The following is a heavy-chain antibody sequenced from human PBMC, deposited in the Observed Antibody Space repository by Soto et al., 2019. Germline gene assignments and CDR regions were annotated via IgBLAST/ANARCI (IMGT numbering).Heavy chain of an antibody. D-gene: IGHD2-2*01. CDR2: IIPILGIA. CDR3: AQRVCSSTSCYRNYYYYMDV. Sequence: GLEWMGGIIPILGIANYAQKFQGRVTITADKSTSTAYMELSSLRSEDTAVYYCAQRVCSSTSCYRNYYYYMDVWGKATTVTVS. V-gene: IGHV1-69*10. J-gene: IGHJ6*03.